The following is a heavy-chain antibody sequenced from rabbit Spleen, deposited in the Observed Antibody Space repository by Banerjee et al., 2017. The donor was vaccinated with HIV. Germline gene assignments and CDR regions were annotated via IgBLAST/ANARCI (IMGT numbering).Heavy chain of an antibody. CDR1: GFTLSSYY. Sequence: QLKESGGGLVQPGGSLKLSCKASGFTLSSYYMNWVRQAPGKGLEWIGYIDPVFGSTYYANWVNGRFTISSHSAQNTLYLQMTSLTAADTATYFCARDLIGIIGWNFYLWGPGTLVTVS. V-gene: IGHV1S7*01. CDR3: ARDLIGIIGWNFYL. CDR2: IDPVFGST. D-gene: IGHD1-1*01. J-gene: IGHJ4*01.